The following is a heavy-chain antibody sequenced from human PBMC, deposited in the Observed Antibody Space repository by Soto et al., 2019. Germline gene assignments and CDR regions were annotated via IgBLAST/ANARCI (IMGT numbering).Heavy chain of an antibody. D-gene: IGHD3-10*02. Sequence: LRLSCAASGFTFSSYWMSWVRQAPGKGLEWVANIKQDGSEKYYVDSVKGRFTISRDNAKNSLYLQMNSLRAEDTAVYYCARDTSSTMLYYFDYWGQGTLVTVSS. J-gene: IGHJ4*02. CDR2: IKQDGSEK. CDR1: GFTFSSYW. V-gene: IGHV3-7*03. CDR3: ARDTSSTMLYYFDY.